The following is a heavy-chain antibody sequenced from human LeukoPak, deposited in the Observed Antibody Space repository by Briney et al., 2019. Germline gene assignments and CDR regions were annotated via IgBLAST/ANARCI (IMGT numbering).Heavy chain of an antibody. Sequence: ASVTVSCKASGYTFTSYAMNWVRQAPGQGLEWMGWINTNTGNPTYAQGYTGRFVFSLDTSVSTAYLQISSLKAEDTAVYYCAREGEGDIVVVPAATNFLFDYWGQGTLVTVSS. D-gene: IGHD2-2*01. V-gene: IGHV7-4-1*02. J-gene: IGHJ4*02. CDR1: GYTFTSYA. CDR2: INTNTGNP. CDR3: AREGEGDIVVVPAATNFLFDY.